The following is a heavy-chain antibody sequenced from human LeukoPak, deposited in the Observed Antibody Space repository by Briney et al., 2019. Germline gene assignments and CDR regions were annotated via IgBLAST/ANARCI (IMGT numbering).Heavy chain of an antibody. J-gene: IGHJ4*02. Sequence: GGSLRLSCAASGFTFSSYSMNWVRQAPGKGLEWVSYISDSSSTIYYADSVRGRFTIPRDNAKNSLYLQTNSLRAEDTAVYYCARDYYDSNGYYYGGYWGQGTLVTVSS. CDR2: ISDSSSTI. V-gene: IGHV3-48*01. CDR1: GFTFSSYS. D-gene: IGHD3-22*01. CDR3: ARDYYDSNGYYYGGY.